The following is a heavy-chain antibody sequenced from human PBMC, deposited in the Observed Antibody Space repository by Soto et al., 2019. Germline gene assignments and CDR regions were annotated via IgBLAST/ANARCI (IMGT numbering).Heavy chain of an antibody. CDR1: GDSMSSYY. D-gene: IGHD2-15*01. Sequence: QLQLQESGPGLVEPSETLSLTCSVSGDSMSSYYWSWIRQSAEKVLEWIGRISATGTTSYIPSLKSRITLSVDTSKNQFSLNLKFVTAADTAVYFCAGEQSGAANFWGQGTLVTVS. CDR3: AGEQSGAANF. V-gene: IGHV4-4*07. J-gene: IGHJ3*01. CDR2: ISATGTT.